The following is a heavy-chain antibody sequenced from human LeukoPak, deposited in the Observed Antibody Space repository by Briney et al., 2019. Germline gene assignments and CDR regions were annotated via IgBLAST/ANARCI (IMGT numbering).Heavy chain of an antibody. J-gene: IGHJ4*02. CDR1: GGSFSGYY. Sequence: SETLSLTXAVYGGSFSGYYWSWIRQPPGKGLEWIGEINHSGSTNYNPSLKSRVTISVDTSKNQFSLKLSSVTAADTAVYYCARAGYYYGSGSTHVDYWGQGTLVTVSS. V-gene: IGHV4-34*01. CDR3: ARAGYYYGSGSTHVDY. D-gene: IGHD3-10*01. CDR2: INHSGST.